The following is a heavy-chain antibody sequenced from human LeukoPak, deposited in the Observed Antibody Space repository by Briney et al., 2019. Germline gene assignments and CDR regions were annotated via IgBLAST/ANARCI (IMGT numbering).Heavy chain of an antibody. CDR3: ARHGDYYGSGSRY. Sequence: PSETLSLTCTVSGGSSSSYYWSWIRQPAGKGLEWIGRIYISGSTNYNPSLKSRVTISVDTSKNQFSLKLSSVTAADTAVYYCARHGDYYGSGSRYWGQGTLVTVSS. CDR2: IYISGST. CDR1: GGSSSSYY. V-gene: IGHV4-4*07. D-gene: IGHD3-10*01. J-gene: IGHJ4*02.